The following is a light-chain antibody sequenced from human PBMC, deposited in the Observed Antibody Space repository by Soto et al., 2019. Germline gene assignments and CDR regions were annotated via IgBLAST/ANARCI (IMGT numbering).Light chain of an antibody. Sequence: QSVLTQPPSASGTPGQRVTISCSGGTSNIGSKTVNWYQLLPGTAPRLLIYRNSQRPSGVPDRFSGSKSGTSASLAIIGLQSDDEADYYCAAWDDSLNGWVFGGGTKLTVL. J-gene: IGLJ3*02. V-gene: IGLV1-44*01. CDR3: AAWDDSLNGWV. CDR1: TSNIGSKT. CDR2: RNS.